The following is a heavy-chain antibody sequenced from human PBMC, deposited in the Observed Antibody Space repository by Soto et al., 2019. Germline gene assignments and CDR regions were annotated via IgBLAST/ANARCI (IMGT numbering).Heavy chain of an antibody. CDR2: IYWNDDQ. CDR3: ASMTTVATAAFDI. CDR1: GLSFGTSGVG. V-gene: IGHV2-5*01. Sequence: QITLKESGPTLVKPTQTLTLTCTASGLSFGTSGVGVGWIRPPPGKALEWLALIYWNDDQRYSPSLKSSLTITKHTSKNQVVLTMTNVDPVDTATYYCASMTTVATAAFDIWGQGIMVTVPS. J-gene: IGHJ3*02. D-gene: IGHD4-17*01.